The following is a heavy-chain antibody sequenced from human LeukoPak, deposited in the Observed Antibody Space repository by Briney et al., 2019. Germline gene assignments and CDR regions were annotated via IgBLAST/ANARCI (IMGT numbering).Heavy chain of an antibody. CDR2: IYSGGTT. V-gene: IGHV3-53*01. J-gene: IGHJ3*02. D-gene: IGHD4-17*01. CDR1: GFTFSSYA. CDR3: ARGQSGDPAFDI. Sequence: GGSLRLSCAASGFTFSSYAMSWVRQAPGKGLEWVSVIYSGGTTYYGDSVEGRFTISRDSSRNTLNLQMNSLRAEDTAVYFCARGQSGDPAFDIWGQGTMVTVSS.